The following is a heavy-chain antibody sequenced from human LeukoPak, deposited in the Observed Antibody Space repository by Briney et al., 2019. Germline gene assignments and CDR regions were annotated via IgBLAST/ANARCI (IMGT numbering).Heavy chain of an antibody. V-gene: IGHV1-69*05. J-gene: IGHJ4*02. D-gene: IGHD6-13*01. Sequence: ASVKVSCKASGGTLISYAISWVRQAPGQGLEWMGRIIPIFGTANSAQKCQSRVTITTDESTSTAYMELSSLRSEDTAVYYCAREEAAAALPFDYWGQGTLVTVSS. CDR3: AREEAAAALPFDY. CDR1: GGTLISYA. CDR2: IIPIFGTA.